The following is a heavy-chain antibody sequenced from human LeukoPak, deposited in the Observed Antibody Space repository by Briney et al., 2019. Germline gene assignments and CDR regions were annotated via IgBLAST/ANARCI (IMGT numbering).Heavy chain of an antibody. CDR1: GFTFSSYS. D-gene: IGHD3-10*02. CDR3: AELGITMIGGV. Sequence: PGGSLRLSCAASGFTFSSYSMNWVRRAPGKGLEWVSYISSSGSTIYYADSVKGRFTISRDNAKNSLYLQMNSLRAGDTAVYYCAELGITMIGGVWGKGTTVTISS. CDR2: ISSSGSTI. V-gene: IGHV3-48*04. J-gene: IGHJ6*04.